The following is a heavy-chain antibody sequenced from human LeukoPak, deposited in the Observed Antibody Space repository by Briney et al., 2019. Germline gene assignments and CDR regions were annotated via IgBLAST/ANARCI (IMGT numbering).Heavy chain of an antibody. CDR1: GLSVSSNF. V-gene: IGHV3-9*01. D-gene: IGHD3-22*01. CDR2: ISWNSGSI. CDR3: AKGGYYDSSGYRGLDY. J-gene: IGHJ4*02. Sequence: GGSLRLSCAATGLSVSSNFMSWVRQAPGKGLEWVSGISWNSGSIGYADSVKGRFTISRDNAKNSLYLQMNSLRAEDTALYYCAKGGYYDSSGYRGLDYWGQGTLVTVSS.